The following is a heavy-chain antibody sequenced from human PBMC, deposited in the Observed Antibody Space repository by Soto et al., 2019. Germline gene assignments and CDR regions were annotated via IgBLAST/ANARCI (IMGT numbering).Heavy chain of an antibody. CDR2: IYWDNDK. J-gene: IGHJ6*02. CDR3: VHSRCGGDCLQSYSSHYYYGLDV. V-gene: IGHV2-5*02. CDR1: GFSLNTGGLG. Sequence: QITLKESGPTLVKPTQTLTLTCTSSGFSLNTGGLGVGWIRQPPGKALEWLALIYWDNDKRYSPSLMSRLTITKDTSKNQVVLTMTNMDPVDAATYYCVHSRCGGDCLQSYSSHYYYGLDVWGQGTTVTVS. D-gene: IGHD2-21*02.